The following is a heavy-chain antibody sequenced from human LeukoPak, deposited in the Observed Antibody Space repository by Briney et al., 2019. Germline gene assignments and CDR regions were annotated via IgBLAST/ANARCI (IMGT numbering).Heavy chain of an antibody. CDR2: IYYSGST. CDR3: ARDKEIGSRYNWNLHHHYGMDV. CDR1: GGSVSSGSYY. D-gene: IGHD1-1*01. V-gene: IGHV4-61*01. Sequence: SETLSLTCTVSGGSVSSGSYYWSWIRQPPGKGLEWIGYIYYSGSTNYNPSLKSRVTISVDTSKNQFSLKLSSVTAADTAVYYCARDKEIGSRYNWNLHHHYGMDVWGKGTTVTVSS. J-gene: IGHJ6*04.